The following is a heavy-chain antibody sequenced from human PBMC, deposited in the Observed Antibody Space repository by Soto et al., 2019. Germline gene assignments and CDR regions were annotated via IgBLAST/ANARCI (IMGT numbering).Heavy chain of an antibody. CDR2: IIPIFGTA. CDR1: GYTLSSNY. D-gene: IGHD5-18*01. CDR3: ASPDTAMVTSDDYYYGMDV. V-gene: IGHV1-69*13. Sequence: GASVKVSCKASGYTLSSNYIVLVRQAPGQGLEWMGIIIPIFGTANYAQKFQGRVTITADESTSTAYMELSSLRSEDTAVYYCASPDTAMVTSDDYYYGMDVWGQGTTVTVSS. J-gene: IGHJ6*02.